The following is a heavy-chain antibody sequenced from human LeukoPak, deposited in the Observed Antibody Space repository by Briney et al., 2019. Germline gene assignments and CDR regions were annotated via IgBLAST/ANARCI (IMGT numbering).Heavy chain of an antibody. CDR3: VEDISGSFSFDY. J-gene: IGHJ4*02. CDR1: GFTFSSYA. Sequence: PGGSLRLSCAASGFTFSSYAMSWVRQAPGKGLEWVSAISGSGGSTYYADSVKGRFTISRDNSENTLYLQMNSLRAEDTAVFYCVEDISGSFSFDYWGQGTLVTVSS. CDR2: ISGSGGST. D-gene: IGHD1-26*01. V-gene: IGHV3-23*01.